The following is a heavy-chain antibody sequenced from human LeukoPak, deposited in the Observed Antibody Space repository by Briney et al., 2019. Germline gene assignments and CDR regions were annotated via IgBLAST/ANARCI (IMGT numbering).Heavy chain of an antibody. CDR3: ASTVGWLQFGLAIYH. J-gene: IGHJ5*02. D-gene: IGHD5-24*01. Sequence: SETLSLTCTVSGGSISNYYWIWIRQPPGKGLEWIGYIYYSGSTNYNPSLKSRVTISVDTSKNQFSLKLSSVTAADTATYYCASTVGWLQFGLAIYHWGQGTLVTVSS. CDR2: IYYSGST. CDR1: GGSISNYY. V-gene: IGHV4-59*01.